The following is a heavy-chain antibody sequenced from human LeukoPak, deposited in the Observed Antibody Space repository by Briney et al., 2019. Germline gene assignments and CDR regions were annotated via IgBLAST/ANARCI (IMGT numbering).Heavy chain of an antibody. V-gene: IGHV4-38-2*01. CDR3: ARLASLGGYDYYFDY. CDR1: VYSISSGYY. CDR2: IYHSGST. Sequence: SETLSLTCAVSVYSISSGYYWGWIRQPPGKGLEWIGSIYHSGSTYYNPSLKSRVTISVDTSKNQFSLKLSSVTAADTAVYYCARLASLGGYDYYFDYWGQGTLVTVSS. D-gene: IGHD5-12*01. J-gene: IGHJ4*02.